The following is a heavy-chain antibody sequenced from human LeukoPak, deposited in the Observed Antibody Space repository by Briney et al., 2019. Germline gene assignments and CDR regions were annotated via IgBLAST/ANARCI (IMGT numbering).Heavy chain of an antibody. CDR3: TRAGSGRAPFDP. Sequence: ASVKVSRKASGYTFTGYYMHWVRQAPGQGLEWMGWINPNSGGTNYAQKFQGRVTMTRDTSISTAYMELSSLRSDDTAVYYCTRAGSGRAPFDPWGQGTLVTVSS. D-gene: IGHD3-10*01. CDR2: INPNSGGT. V-gene: IGHV1-2*02. CDR1: GYTFTGYY. J-gene: IGHJ5*02.